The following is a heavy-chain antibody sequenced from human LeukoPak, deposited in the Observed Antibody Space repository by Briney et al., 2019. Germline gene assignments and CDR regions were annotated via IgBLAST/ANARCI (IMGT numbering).Heavy chain of an antibody. D-gene: IGHD3-10*01. CDR2: VSSTTSDI. Sequence: GGSLRLSCSASGLSFSSYTMNWVRQAPGKGLEWVSSVSSTTSDIYYADSVKGRFTISRDNAKNSLYLQMNSLRAEDTAVYYCVRGKEDRYYYGSGIYRWGQGTLVTVSS. V-gene: IGHV3-21*01. CDR1: GLSFSSYT. CDR3: VRGKEDRYYYGSGIYR. J-gene: IGHJ4*02.